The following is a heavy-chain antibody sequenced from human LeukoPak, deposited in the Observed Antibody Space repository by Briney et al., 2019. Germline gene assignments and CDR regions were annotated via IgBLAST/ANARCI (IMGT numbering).Heavy chain of an antibody. CDR1: GGSISSYY. CDR3: ARKRSRNWNWFDP. J-gene: IGHJ5*02. CDR2: IYYSGST. Sequence: PSETLSLTCTVSGGSISSYYWSWIRQPPGKGLEWIGYIYYSGSTSYNPSLKSRVTISVDTSKNQFSLKPSSVTAADTAVYYCARKRSRNWNWFDPWGQGTLVTVSS. V-gene: IGHV4-59*12. D-gene: IGHD1-1*01.